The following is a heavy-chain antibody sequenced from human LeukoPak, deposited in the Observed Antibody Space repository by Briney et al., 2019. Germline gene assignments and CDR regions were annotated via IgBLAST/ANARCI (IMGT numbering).Heavy chain of an antibody. CDR2: IYWNDDK. CDR3: AHRGGT. CDR1: GFSLSTSGVG. V-gene: IGHV2-5*01. J-gene: IGHJ4*02. Sequence: SGPTLVKPTQTLTLTCTFSGFSLSTSGVGVGWIRQPPGKALEWLALIYWNDDKRYSTSLKNRLTIPKDTSKNQVVLTMTNMDPVDTGTYYCAHRGGTWGQGILVTVSS. D-gene: IGHD1-26*01.